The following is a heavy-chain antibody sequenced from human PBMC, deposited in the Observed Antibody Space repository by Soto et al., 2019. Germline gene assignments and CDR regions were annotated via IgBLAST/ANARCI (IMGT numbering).Heavy chain of an antibody. Sequence: EVQLFESGGGLVQPGGSLRLSCAASGFTFGRYAMTWVRQAPGKGLEWASGINGNGGDTYYADSVKGRFTISRDNPKNTVYLQMNSLRVEDTAVYYCAKIYDFWSRHHDSFDVWGQGTLVIVSS. CDR3: AKIYDFWSRHHDSFDV. V-gene: IGHV3-23*01. D-gene: IGHD3-3*01. CDR1: GFTFGRYA. CDR2: INGNGGDT. J-gene: IGHJ3*01.